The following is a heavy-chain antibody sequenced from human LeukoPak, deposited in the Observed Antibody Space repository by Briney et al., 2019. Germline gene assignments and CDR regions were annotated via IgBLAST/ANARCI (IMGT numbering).Heavy chain of an antibody. Sequence: SETLSLTCTVSGGSISNYYWTWIRQPAGKGLECFVRIYTSGSTDYNPSLKSRVTMSVDTSKNQFSLRLSSVTAADTAIYYCARGLKYCSDGTCQSTYFDYWGQGTLVPVSS. V-gene: IGHV4-4*07. CDR3: ARGLKYCSDGTCQSTYFDY. CDR1: GGSISNYY. CDR2: IYTSGST. D-gene: IGHD2-15*01. J-gene: IGHJ4*02.